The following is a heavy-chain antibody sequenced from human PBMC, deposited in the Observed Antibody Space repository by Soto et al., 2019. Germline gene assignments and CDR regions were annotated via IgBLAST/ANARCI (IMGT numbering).Heavy chain of an antibody. CDR1: VFTFSSYA. CDR2: ISYDGSNK. V-gene: IGHV3-30-3*01. J-gene: IGHJ4*02. CDR3: ARFEY. Sequence: VGSLRLSCASSVFTFSSYAMHWVRQAPGKGLEWVAVISYDGSNKYYADSVKGRFTISRDNSKNTLYLQMNSLRAEDTAVYYCARFEYWGQGTLVTVSS.